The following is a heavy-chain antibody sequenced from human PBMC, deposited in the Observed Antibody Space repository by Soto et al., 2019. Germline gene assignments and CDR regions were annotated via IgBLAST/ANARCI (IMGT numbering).Heavy chain of an antibody. V-gene: IGHV2-5*02. CDR1: GFSLSTSGVG. CDR3: APRRVVSGSSGWYGDY. J-gene: IGHJ4*02. CDR2: IYWDDDK. D-gene: IGHD6-19*01. Sequence: QITLKESGPTLVKPTQTLTLTCTFSGFSLSTSGVGVGWIRQPPGKALEWLALIYWDDDKRYSPSLKSRLTITTDPSKTQVVLTMTNRDPVDTATYYCAPRRVVSGSSGWYGDYWGQGTLVTVSS.